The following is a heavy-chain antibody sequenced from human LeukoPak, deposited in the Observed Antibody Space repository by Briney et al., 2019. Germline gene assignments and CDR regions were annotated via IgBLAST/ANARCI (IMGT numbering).Heavy chain of an antibody. CDR2: ITGDGGST. V-gene: IGHV3-74*01. CDR3: ARGYYYFDY. Sequence: GGSLRLSCAASGFTFSTYSMHWGRQAPGKGLVWVSRITGDGGSTSYADSVKGRFTVSRDNAKNTVYLQMDSLRAEDTAVYYCARGYYYFDYWGQGTLVTVSS. D-gene: IGHD3-22*01. CDR1: GFTFSTYS. J-gene: IGHJ4*02.